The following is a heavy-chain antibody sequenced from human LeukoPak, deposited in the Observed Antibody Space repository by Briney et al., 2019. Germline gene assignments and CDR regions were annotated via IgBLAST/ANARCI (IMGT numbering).Heavy chain of an antibody. V-gene: IGHV3-30*04. J-gene: IGHJ4*02. D-gene: IGHD2-21*02. CDR2: LSYDGKNK. CDR3: ANGVTTPEY. Sequence: GGSLRLSCVVAGFTFSNYAMHWVRQAPGKGLEWVAGLSYDGKNKYYADSVKGRFTISRDNSKSTLYLHMTGLNVDDTAMYYYANGVTTPEYWRQGALISVSS. CDR1: GFTFSNYA.